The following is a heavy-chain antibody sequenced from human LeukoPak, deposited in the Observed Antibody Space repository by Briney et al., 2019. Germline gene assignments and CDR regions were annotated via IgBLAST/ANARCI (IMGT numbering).Heavy chain of an antibody. CDR1: GYTFTIYG. V-gene: IGHV1-18*01. Sequence: ASVKVSCNASGYTFTIYGISWVRQAPGQGLEWMGWISAYNGNTNYAQKLQGRVTMTTDTSTSTAYMELRSLRSDDTAVYYCARDIAVAVNWFDPWGQGTLVTVSS. CDR2: ISAYNGNT. J-gene: IGHJ5*02. D-gene: IGHD6-19*01. CDR3: ARDIAVAVNWFDP.